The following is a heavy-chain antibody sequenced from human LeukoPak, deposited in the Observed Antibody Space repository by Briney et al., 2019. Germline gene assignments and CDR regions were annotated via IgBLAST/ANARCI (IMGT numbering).Heavy chain of an antibody. CDR2: INPKNGGT. CDR1: GYTFTGYY. J-gene: IGHJ6*02. Sequence: ASVKVSCKASGYTFTGYYIHWVRQAPGQGLEWMGWINPKNGGTNCAQKFQGRVTMTRDTSISTAYMELSRLRSDDTAVYYCARGEGMGPYYDSSGYYLDVWGQGTTVTVSS. V-gene: IGHV1-2*02. D-gene: IGHD3-22*01. CDR3: ARGEGMGPYYDSSGYYLDV.